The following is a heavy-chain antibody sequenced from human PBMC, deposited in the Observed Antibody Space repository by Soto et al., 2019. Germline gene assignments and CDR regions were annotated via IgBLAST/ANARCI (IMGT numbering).Heavy chain of an antibody. CDR2: INAGNGNT. CDR3: ARGPNYDILTGYYNWFDP. CDR1: GYTFTSYA. Sequence: ASVKVSCKASGYTFTSYAMHWVRQAPGQRLEWMGWINAGNGNTKYSQKFQGRVTITRDTSASTAYMELSSLRSEDTAVYYCARGPNYDILTGYYNWFDPWGQGTLVTVSS. V-gene: IGHV1-3*01. D-gene: IGHD3-9*01. J-gene: IGHJ5*02.